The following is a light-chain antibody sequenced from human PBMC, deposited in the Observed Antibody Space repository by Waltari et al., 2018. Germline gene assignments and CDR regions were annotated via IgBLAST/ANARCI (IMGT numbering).Light chain of an antibody. J-gene: IGLJ2*01. CDR2: EFT. Sequence: QSALTQPPSASGSLGQSVTISCTGTTSDLCGYNFVSWYQQYPGNAPKLIIFEFTKRPSGVPDRFSCAKSGNTASLTVAGLQAEDEADYYCSSYGGSNDVIFGGGTKITVL. CDR3: SSYGGSNDVI. V-gene: IGLV2-8*01. CDR1: TSDLCGYNF.